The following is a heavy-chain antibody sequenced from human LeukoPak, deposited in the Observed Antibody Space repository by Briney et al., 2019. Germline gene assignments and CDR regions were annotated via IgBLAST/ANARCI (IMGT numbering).Heavy chain of an antibody. CDR1: GYTFTDYY. Sequence: GASVKVSCTASGYTFTDYYIHWVRQAPGQGLEWLGWINPNSGGTNTAQNFQGRVTMTRDTSISTAYMDLRSLRSDDTAVYYGARVLANDGLDIWGQGTMVTVYS. V-gene: IGHV1-2*02. CDR3: ARVLANDGLDI. J-gene: IGHJ3*02. D-gene: IGHD1-26*01. CDR2: INPNSGGT.